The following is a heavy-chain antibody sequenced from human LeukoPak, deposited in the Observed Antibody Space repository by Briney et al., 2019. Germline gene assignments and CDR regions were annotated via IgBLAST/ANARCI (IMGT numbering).Heavy chain of an antibody. CDR2: ISWNSGSI. Sequence: GGSLRLSCAASGFTFDDYAMHWVRQAPGKGLEWVSGISWNSGSIGYADSVKGRFTISRDNAKNSLYLQMNSLRAEDTAIYYCAKGTDYSSGWSYFDYWGQGTLVTVSS. CDR3: AKGTDYSSGWSYFDY. D-gene: IGHD6-19*01. V-gene: IGHV3-9*01. CDR1: GFTFDDYA. J-gene: IGHJ4*02.